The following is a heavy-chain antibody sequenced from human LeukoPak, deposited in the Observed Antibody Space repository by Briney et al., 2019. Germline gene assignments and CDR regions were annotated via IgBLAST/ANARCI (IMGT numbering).Heavy chain of an antibody. CDR3: ARIGGSGTYWDY. CDR1: GFNFRDYW. Sequence: PGGALLLSCAGTGFNFRDYWMSGVRQAPGKGLEGVANIKYHGSDEHYVDSVRGRFTISRHNAKNSLFLQMNSLRAEDTAVYYCARIGGSGTYWDYWGQGTLVTVSS. CDR2: IKYHGSDE. D-gene: IGHD3-10*01. V-gene: IGHV3-7*01. J-gene: IGHJ4*02.